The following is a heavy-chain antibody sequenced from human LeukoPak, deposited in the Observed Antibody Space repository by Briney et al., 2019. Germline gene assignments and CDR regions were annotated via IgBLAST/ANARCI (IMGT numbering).Heavy chain of an antibody. J-gene: IGHJ4*02. CDR3: ARGMAVAGTMTSGIDY. V-gene: IGHV4-34*01. CDR1: GGSISSYY. CDR2: INHSGST. D-gene: IGHD6-19*01. Sequence: SETLSLTCTVSGGSISSYYWSWIRQPPGKELEWIGEINHSGSTNYNPSLKSRVTISVDTSKNQFSLKLSSVTAADTAVYYCARGMAVAGTMTSGIDYWGQGTLVTVSS.